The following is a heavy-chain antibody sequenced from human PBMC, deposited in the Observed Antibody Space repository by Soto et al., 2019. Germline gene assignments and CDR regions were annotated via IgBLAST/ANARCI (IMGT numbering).Heavy chain of an antibody. D-gene: IGHD3-3*01. J-gene: IGHJ4*02. Sequence: PGGSLRLSCAASGFTFSSYAMSWVRQAPGKGLEWVSAISGSGGSTYYADSVKGRFTISRDNSKNTLYLQMNSLRAEDTAVYYCAKGSDFWSGSHFDYWGQGTLVTVPQ. CDR1: GFTFSSYA. V-gene: IGHV3-23*01. CDR2: ISGSGGST. CDR3: AKGSDFWSGSHFDY.